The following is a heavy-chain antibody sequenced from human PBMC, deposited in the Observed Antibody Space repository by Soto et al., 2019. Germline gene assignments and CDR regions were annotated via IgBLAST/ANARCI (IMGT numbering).Heavy chain of an antibody. J-gene: IGHJ4*02. V-gene: IGHV3-74*01. D-gene: IGHD1-1*01. CDR2: IDGDGSRT. CDR1: GFTFSGYW. Sequence: EVQLVESGGGLVQPGGSLRLSCAASGFTFSGYWMHWVRQAPGKGLVWVSRIDGDGSRTNYADSVKGRFTISRDNAKNTLYLQMNSLSAEATAVYYCTRELASYNDYWGQGTLVTVSS. CDR3: TRELASYNDY.